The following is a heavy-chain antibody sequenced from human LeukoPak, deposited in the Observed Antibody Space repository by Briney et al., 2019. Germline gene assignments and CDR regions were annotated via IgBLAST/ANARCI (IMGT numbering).Heavy chain of an antibody. CDR2: INGRGDNT. CDR3: AKPPRYCSSTSCPFYMDV. J-gene: IGHJ6*03. Sequence: GGSLRLSCAASGFTFSSYAMNWVRQAPGKGLEWVSAINGRGDNTYYADSVKGRFTISRDNSKNTLYLQMNSLRAEDTAVYYCAKPPRYCSSTSCPFYMDVWGKGTTVTVSS. CDR1: GFTFSSYA. V-gene: IGHV3-23*01. D-gene: IGHD2-2*01.